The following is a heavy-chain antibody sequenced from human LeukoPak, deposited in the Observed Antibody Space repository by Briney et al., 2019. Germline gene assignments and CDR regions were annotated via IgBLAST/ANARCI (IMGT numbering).Heavy chain of an antibody. CDR3: ARVGEVAVAGTTAEYFQH. V-gene: IGHV1-8*01. J-gene: IGHJ1*01. Sequence: GASVKASCKASGYTFTSYDINWVRQATGQGLEWMGWMNPNSGNKGYAKKFQARVTMTRSTSISTAYMGLSSLRSEDTAVYYCARVGEVAVAGTTAEYFQHWGQGTLVTVSS. CDR2: MNPNSGNK. CDR1: GYTFTSYD. D-gene: IGHD6-19*01.